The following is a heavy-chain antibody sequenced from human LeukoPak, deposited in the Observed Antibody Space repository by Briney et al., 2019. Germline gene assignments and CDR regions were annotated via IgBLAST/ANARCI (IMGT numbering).Heavy chain of an antibody. J-gene: IGHJ5*02. D-gene: IGHD2-2*01. CDR1: GFTFSSYG. CDR2: VSYDGSDK. CDR3: AKDRLRTSDIVVVPNWFDP. Sequence: GRSLRLSCAASGFTFSSYGMYWVRQAPGKGLEWVAAVSYDGSDKYYADSVKGRFTISRDSSKNTLYLQMNSLRAEDTAVYYCAKDRLRTSDIVVVPNWFDPWGQGTLVTVSS. V-gene: IGHV3-33*03.